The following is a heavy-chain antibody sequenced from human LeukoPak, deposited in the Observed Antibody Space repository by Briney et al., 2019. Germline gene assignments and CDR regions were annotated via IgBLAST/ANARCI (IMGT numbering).Heavy chain of an antibody. J-gene: IGHJ4*02. D-gene: IGHD3-22*01. Sequence: SETLSLTCTVSSGSISGYYWRWIRQPPGKGLEWIGYIYYSGHTKYNPSLNSRLTISVDTSKNQFSLKLSSVTAADTAVYYCARHQNYDSSGYYPLDFWGQGTLVTVSS. V-gene: IGHV4-59*08. CDR1: SGSISGYY. CDR3: ARHQNYDSSGYYPLDF. CDR2: IYYSGHT.